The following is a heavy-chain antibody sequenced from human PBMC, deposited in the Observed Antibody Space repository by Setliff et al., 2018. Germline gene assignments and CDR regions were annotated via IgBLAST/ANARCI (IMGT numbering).Heavy chain of an antibody. D-gene: IGHD4-17*01. CDR3: ARDVPLTTVTKNYFGP. CDR1: GYMFKSYG. J-gene: IGHJ5*02. V-gene: IGHV1-18*01. Sequence: ASVKVSCKASGYMFKSYGITWMRQAPGQGPEWMGWISPYNGITRYGQKFQGRVTLTSETTTGTVYMELRSLNSDDTAVYYCARDVPLTTVTKNYFGPWGQGTLVTVSS. CDR2: ISPYNGIT.